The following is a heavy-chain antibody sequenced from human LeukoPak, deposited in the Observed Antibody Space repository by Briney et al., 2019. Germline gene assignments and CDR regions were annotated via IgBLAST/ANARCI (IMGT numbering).Heavy chain of an antibody. V-gene: IGHV1-69*04. Sequence: SVKVSCKASGDSLSSHELSWVRQAPGQGLEWMGRIIPIFDVTTYAQKFQGRVTITADKSTSTAYMELRSLRSEGPAVYYCARRIYCTGGECYDGWFDPWGQGTLVTVSS. CDR2: IIPIFDVT. J-gene: IGHJ5*02. D-gene: IGHD2-8*02. CDR1: GDSLSSHE. CDR3: ARRIYCTGGECYDGWFDP.